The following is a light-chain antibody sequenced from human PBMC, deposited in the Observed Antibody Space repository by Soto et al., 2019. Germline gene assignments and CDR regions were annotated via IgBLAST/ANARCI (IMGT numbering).Light chain of an antibody. CDR3: QQYGSSRT. CDR1: QSVSSSY. V-gene: IGKV3-20*01. Sequence: EIVLTQSPGTLSLSPGERATLSCRASQSVSSSYLAWYQQKPGQAPRLHIYGASSRATGIPDRFSGSGSGTDFTLTISRLEPEDFAVYNCQQYGSSRTFGQGTKVEIK. CDR2: GAS. J-gene: IGKJ1*01.